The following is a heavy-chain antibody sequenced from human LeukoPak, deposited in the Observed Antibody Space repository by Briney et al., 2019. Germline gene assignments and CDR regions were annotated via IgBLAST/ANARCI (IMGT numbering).Heavy chain of an antibody. CDR3: TRARQTVRSYAYYMDV. Sequence: GGSLRLSCTASGFTFGDYAMSWFRQAPGRGREWVGFIRSKAHGGTTEYAASVKGRFTISRDDSRSIAYLQMNSLKTEDTAVHYCTRARQTVRSYAYYMDVWGKGTTVTVSS. CDR1: GFTFGDYA. V-gene: IGHV3-49*03. D-gene: IGHD3-3*01. J-gene: IGHJ6*03. CDR2: IRSKAHGGTT.